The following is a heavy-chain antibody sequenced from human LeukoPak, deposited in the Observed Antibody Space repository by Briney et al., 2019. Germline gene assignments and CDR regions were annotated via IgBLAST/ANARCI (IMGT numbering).Heavy chain of an antibody. D-gene: IGHD6-13*01. CDR3: TTDRYIAAAGFDY. CDR2: IKSKTDGGTT. V-gene: IGHV3-15*01. Sequence: GGSLRLSCAASGFTFSNAYITWVRQAPGKGLEWVGRIKSKTDGGTTDYAAPVKGRFTISRDDSKNTLYLQMNSLKTEDTAVYYCTTDRYIAAAGFDYWGQGTLVTVSS. J-gene: IGHJ4*02. CDR1: GFTFSNAY.